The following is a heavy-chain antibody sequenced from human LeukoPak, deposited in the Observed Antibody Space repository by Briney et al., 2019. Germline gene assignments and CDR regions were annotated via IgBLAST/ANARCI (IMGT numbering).Heavy chain of an antibody. J-gene: IGHJ3*02. CDR2: IYPGDSDT. CDR1: GYIYTSYW. CDR3: ATHTVTALIDAFDI. V-gene: IGHV5-51*01. D-gene: IGHD4-17*01. Sequence: GESLKISCNSSGYIYTSYWIGWVRQMPGKGLEWMGIIYPGDSDTRYSPSFQGQVTISADKSISTAYLQWSSLKASDTAMYYCATHTVTALIDAFDIWGQGTMDTVSS.